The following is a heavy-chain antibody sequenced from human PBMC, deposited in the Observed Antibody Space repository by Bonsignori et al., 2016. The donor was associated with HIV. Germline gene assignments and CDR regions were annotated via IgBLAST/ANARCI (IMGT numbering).Heavy chain of an antibody. CDR2: ISADNGKT. J-gene: IGHJ5*02. V-gene: IGHV1-18*01. CDR3: ARDLRQWLAYNWFDP. D-gene: IGHD6-19*01. Sequence: WVRQAPGQGLEWMGWISADNGKTNYLQKLQDRVTMTTDTSTSTAYMELRSLRSDDTAVYYCARDLRQWLAYNWFDPGPGNPGHRLL.